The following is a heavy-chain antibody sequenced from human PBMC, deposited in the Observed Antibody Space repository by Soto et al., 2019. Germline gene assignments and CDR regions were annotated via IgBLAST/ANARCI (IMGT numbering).Heavy chain of an antibody. CDR1: GFTFSSYG. CDR3: AKDPGPSYNWNYGYFDD. J-gene: IGHJ4*02. V-gene: IGHV3-23*01. D-gene: IGHD1-7*01. Sequence: GGSLRLSCAASGFTFSSYGMNWVRQAPGKGLEWVSSISNSGGSTYYADSVKGRFTISRDNSKNTLYLQMNSLRAEDTAVYSCAKDPGPSYNWNYGYFDDWGVGTLVTVPS. CDR2: ISNSGGST.